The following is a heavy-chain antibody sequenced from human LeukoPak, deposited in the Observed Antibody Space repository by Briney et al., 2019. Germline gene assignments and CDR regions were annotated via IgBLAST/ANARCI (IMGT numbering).Heavy chain of an antibody. CDR1: GGSISNYY. D-gene: IGHD6-19*01. CDR2: IYYTGST. J-gene: IGHJ4*02. CDR3: ARLDNGGWFFLY. V-gene: IGHV4-59*08. Sequence: SETLSLTCTVSGGSISNYYWSWIRQPPGKGLEWIGYIYYTGSTNYNPSLESRGTMSVETSKKQFSLNLYYVTAPDTAVYYCARLDNGGWFFLYWGQGSLVTVSS.